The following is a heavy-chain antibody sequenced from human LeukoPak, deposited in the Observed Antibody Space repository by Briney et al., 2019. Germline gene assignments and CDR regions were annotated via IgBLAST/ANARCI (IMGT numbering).Heavy chain of an antibody. CDR3: ARDGDYGDYPDY. CDR1: GFTFSSYD. CDR2: ISSSGSTI. J-gene: IGHJ4*02. V-gene: IGHV3-48*03. D-gene: IGHD4-17*01. Sequence: GGSLRLSCAASGFTFSSYDMNWVRQAPGKGLEWVSYISSSGSTIYYADPVKGRFTISRDNAKTSLYLQMNSLRAEDTAVYYCARDGDYGDYPDYWGQGTLVTVSS.